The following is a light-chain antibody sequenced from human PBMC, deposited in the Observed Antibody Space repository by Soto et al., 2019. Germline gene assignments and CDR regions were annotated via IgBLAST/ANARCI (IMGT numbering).Light chain of an antibody. Sequence: QAVVTQEPSLTVSPGGTVTLTCGSSTGAVTSGNYPYWFQQKPGQAPRTLIYDTSNKHSWTPARFSGSLLGGKAALTLSGAQPEDEAEYYCLLSYSGARPWVFGGGTQLTVL. J-gene: IGLJ3*02. CDR2: DTS. V-gene: IGLV7-46*01. CDR3: LLSYSGARPWV. CDR1: TGAVTSGNY.